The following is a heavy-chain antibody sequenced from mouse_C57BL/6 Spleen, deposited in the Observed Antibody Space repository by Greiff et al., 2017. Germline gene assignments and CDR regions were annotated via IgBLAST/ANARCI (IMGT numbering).Heavy chain of an antibody. CDR2: IDPANGNT. J-gene: IGHJ4*01. CDR3: TRDGYDDGEAMDY. CDR1: GFNIKNTY. D-gene: IGHD2-4*01. Sequence: EVQLQQSVAELVRPGASVKLSCTASGFNIKNTYMHWVKQRPEQGLEWIGRIDPANGNTKYAPKFQGKATITANTSSNTAYLQLSSLTSENTAMYYCTRDGYDDGEAMDYWGQGTSVTVSS. V-gene: IGHV14-3*01.